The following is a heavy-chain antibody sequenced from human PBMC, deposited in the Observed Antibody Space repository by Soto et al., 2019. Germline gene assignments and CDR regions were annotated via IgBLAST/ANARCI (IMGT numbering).Heavy chain of an antibody. D-gene: IGHD3-10*01. CDR2: IYYSGST. V-gene: IGHV4-39*01. CDR1: GGSISSSSYY. J-gene: IGHJ4*02. Sequence: SETLSLTCTVSGGSISSSSYYWGWIRQPPGKGLEWIGSIYYSGSTYYNPSLKSRVTISVDTSKNQFSLKLSSVTAADTAVYYCARYPLGSGRYYPPFDYWGQGTLVTVSS. CDR3: ARYPLGSGRYYPPFDY.